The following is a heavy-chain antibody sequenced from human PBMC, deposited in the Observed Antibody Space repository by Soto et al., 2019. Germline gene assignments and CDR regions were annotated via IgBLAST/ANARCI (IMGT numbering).Heavy chain of an antibody. Sequence: QVPLVQSGAEVKKPGSSVKVSCKTSGDTFSSYGINWVRLAPGQGLEWMGGIKPVFGSPVYARKFEGRLTMTADESTSTAYMQLSSLKSEDTAVYYCARAGGHCSSTSCVDFWGQGTLITVSS. V-gene: IGHV1-69*01. J-gene: IGHJ4*02. CDR3: ARAGGHCSSTSCVDF. CDR2: IKPVFGSP. CDR1: GDTFSSYG. D-gene: IGHD2-2*01.